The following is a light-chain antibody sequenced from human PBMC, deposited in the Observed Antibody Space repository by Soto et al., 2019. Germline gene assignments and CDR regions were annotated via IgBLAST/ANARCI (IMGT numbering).Light chain of an antibody. Sequence: ETVLTQSPGTLSLSPGERAILSCRASQTVSTYLAWYQQKTGRAPRLLVFGASSRATGVPDRFSGSGSGTDFTLTISGLEPEDFALYYCQQYHNSPLTFGQGTKVEIK. V-gene: IGKV3-20*01. CDR3: QQYHNSPLT. CDR1: QTVSTY. CDR2: GAS. J-gene: IGKJ1*01.